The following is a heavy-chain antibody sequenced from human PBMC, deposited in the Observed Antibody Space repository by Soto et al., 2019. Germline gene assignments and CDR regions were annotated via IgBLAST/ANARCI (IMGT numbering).Heavy chain of an antibody. CDR2: IYYSGIT. J-gene: IGHJ5*02. CDR1: GGSISSGGYY. V-gene: IGHV4-31*01. Sequence: SETLSLTCTVSGGSISSGGYYWSWIRQHPGKGLEWIGYIYYSGITYYNPSLKSQVTTSVYTSKNQFSLKLSSVTAADTAVYYCVSVSCVVLRFSSRFDPWGQGTLVTVSS. CDR3: VSVSCVVLRFSSRFDP. D-gene: IGHD3-3*01.